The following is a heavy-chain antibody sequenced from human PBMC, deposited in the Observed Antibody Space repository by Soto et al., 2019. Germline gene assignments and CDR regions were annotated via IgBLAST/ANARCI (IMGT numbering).Heavy chain of an antibody. CDR1: GGSISSSDYY. Sequence: QFQVQESGPGLVKPSETLSLTCTVSGGSISSSDYYWDWIRQPPGKGLEWIGSIYYLGTTSSNPFHKSRITISGDASKRQFFLKLSSVTAADTAVYFCAEGLRDFDPWGQGTLVTVSS. V-gene: IGHV4-39*01. D-gene: IGHD2-15*01. CDR3: AEGLRDFDP. CDR2: IYYLGTT. J-gene: IGHJ5*02.